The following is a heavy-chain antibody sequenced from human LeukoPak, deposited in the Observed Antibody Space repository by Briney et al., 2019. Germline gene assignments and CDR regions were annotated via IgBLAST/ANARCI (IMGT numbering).Heavy chain of an antibody. CDR2: INHSGST. CDR1: GGSFSGYY. CDR3: ARERRRYYYGMDV. D-gene: IGHD6-25*01. V-gene: IGHV4-34*01. J-gene: IGHJ6*02. Sequence: SETLSLTCAVYGGSFSGYYWSWLRQPPGKGLEWIGEINHSGSTNYNPSLKSRVTISVDTSKNQFSLKLSSVTAADTAVYYCARERRRYYYGMDVWGQGTTVTVSS.